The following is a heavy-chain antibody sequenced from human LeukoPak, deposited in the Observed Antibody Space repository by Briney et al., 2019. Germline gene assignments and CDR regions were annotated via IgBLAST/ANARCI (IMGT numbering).Heavy chain of an antibody. CDR1: GGSVSSGSYY. CDR2: IYYSGST. V-gene: IGHV4-61*01. D-gene: IGHD5-24*01. Sequence: NSSETLSLTCTVSGGSVSSGSYYWSWIRQPPGKGLEWIGYIYYSGSTNYNPSLKSRVTISVDTSKNQFSLKLSSVTAADTAVYYCARGLGDGYINYGGPYYFDYWGQGTLVTVSS. J-gene: IGHJ4*02. CDR3: ARGLGDGYINYGGPYYFDY.